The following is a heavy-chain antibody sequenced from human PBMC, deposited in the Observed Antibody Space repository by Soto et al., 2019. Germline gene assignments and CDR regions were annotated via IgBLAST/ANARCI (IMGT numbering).Heavy chain of an antibody. CDR2: IIPIFGAA. CDR1: GGTFSSYA. V-gene: IGHV1-69*01. J-gene: IGHJ4*02. D-gene: IGHD3-3*01. CDR3: ATPRTIFGVVIRRSYYFDY. Sequence: QVQLVQSGAEVKKPGSSVKVSCKPSGGTFSSYAISWVRQAPGQGLEWMGGIIPIFGAANYAQKFQGRVTITADESTSTAYMELSSLRSEDTAVYYCATPRTIFGVVIRRSYYFDYWGQGTLVTVSS.